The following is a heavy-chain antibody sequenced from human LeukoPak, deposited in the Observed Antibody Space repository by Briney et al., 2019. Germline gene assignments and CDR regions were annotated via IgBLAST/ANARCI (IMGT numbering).Heavy chain of an antibody. V-gene: IGHV4-30-2*01. CDR2: IYHSGSA. J-gene: IGHJ5*02. CDR3: ARGRIPTATGNRFDP. D-gene: IGHD3-9*01. Sequence: SQTLSLTCTVSGDSVSSGSYYWTWIRQRPGKGLEWVGYIYHSGSAYYNQCLKSRVTISVARSKNQFSLRLRSVTAADTAVYPCARGRIPTATGNRFDPWGERTLVTLSS. CDR1: GDSVSSGSYY.